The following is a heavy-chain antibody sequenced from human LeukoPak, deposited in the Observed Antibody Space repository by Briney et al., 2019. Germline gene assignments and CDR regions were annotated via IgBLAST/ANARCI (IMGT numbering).Heavy chain of an antibody. J-gene: IGHJ4*02. CDR3: ARKDFSSGSFTY. V-gene: IGHV3-11*04. Sequence: PGWSLRLSRAVSGFTFNIYYMSCLRQAPGKGLEWISYIGLHGYPLDYADSVKGRFTISRDNAQNSLYLDMSSLRAEDTAVYYCARKDFSSGSFTYWGQGTLVTVSS. CDR1: GFTFNIYY. CDR2: IGLHGYPL. D-gene: IGHD3-22*01.